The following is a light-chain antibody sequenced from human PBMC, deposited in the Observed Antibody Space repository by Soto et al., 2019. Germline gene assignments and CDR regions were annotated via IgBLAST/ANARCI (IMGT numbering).Light chain of an antibody. Sequence: QSVLTQPPSVSGAPGQRVTIPCTGSSSNIGSYYDVHWYQQLPGTVPKLLIYGDNNRPSGVPDRFSGSKSGTSASLAITGLQADDESDYHYPSYGSSLRQVVFGGGTTPAVL. CDR1: SSNIGSYYD. CDR3: PSYGSSLRQVV. V-gene: IGLV1-40*01. CDR2: GDN. J-gene: IGLJ2*01.